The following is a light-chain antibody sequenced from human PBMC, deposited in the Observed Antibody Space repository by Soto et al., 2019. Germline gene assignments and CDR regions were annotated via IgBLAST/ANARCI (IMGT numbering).Light chain of an antibody. V-gene: IGKV1-9*01. J-gene: IGKJ3*01. CDR1: QDISNY. CDR3: QQLDSYPQT. CDR2: AAS. Sequence: DIQLTPSPSFLSASVGDRVTITCRASQDISNYLAWYQQRPGKAPKLLIYAASTLQSGVPSRFGGSGSGTEFTLTISSLQPEDFATYDCQQLDSYPQTFGPGTTVDIK.